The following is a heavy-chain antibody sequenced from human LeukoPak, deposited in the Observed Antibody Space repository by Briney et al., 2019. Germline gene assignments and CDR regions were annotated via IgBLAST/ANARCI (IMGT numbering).Heavy chain of an antibody. D-gene: IGHD4-11*01. J-gene: IGHJ5*02. CDR1: GGSFSCYF. CDR3: ARHPPNSWFDP. Sequence: SETLSLTCAVYGGSFSCYFWSWIRPPPGKGLEWVGYIYYSGSTNYNPTLRSRVTMSVDTSKNQFSLKLNSVTAADTAVYYCARHPPNSWFDPWGQGSLVTVSS. CDR2: IYYSGST. V-gene: IGHV4-59*08.